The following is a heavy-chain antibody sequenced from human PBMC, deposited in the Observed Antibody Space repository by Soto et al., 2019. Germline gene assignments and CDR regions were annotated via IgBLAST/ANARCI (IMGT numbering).Heavy chain of an antibody. J-gene: IGHJ4*02. CDR1: GFTFSSYG. CDR3: ARDQAGNYDILTGYYNQSPFDY. Sequence: GGSLRLSCAASGFTFSSYGMHWVRQAPGKGLEWVAVIWYDGSNKYYADSVKGRFTISRDNSKNTLYLQMNSLRAEDTAVYYCARDQAGNYDILTGYYNQSPFDYWGQGTLVTVSS. D-gene: IGHD3-9*01. V-gene: IGHV3-33*01. CDR2: IWYDGSNK.